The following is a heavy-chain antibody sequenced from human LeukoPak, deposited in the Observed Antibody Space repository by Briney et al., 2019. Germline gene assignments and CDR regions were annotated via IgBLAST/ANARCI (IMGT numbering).Heavy chain of an antibody. Sequence: GGSLRLSCAASGFTFSSYWMSWVRQAPRKGLEWVANIKQDGSEKYYVDSVKGRFTISRDNAKNSPYLQMNSLRAEDTAVYYCARDRGYSSSWYSANDYWGQGTLVTVSS. CDR1: GFTFSSYW. V-gene: IGHV3-7*01. D-gene: IGHD6-13*01. CDR3: ARDRGYSSSWYSANDY. CDR2: IKQDGSEK. J-gene: IGHJ4*02.